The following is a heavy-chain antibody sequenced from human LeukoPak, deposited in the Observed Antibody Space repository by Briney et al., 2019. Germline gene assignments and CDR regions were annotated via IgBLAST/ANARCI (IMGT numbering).Heavy chain of an antibody. V-gene: IGHV4-59*01. Sequence: PSETLSLICTVSGGSISSYYWSWIRQPPGKGLEWIGYIYYSGSTNYNPSLKSRVTISVDTSKNQFSPKLSSVTAADTAVYYCARGAHYDILTGPTYYFDYWGQGTLVTVSS. CDR3: ARGAHYDILTGPTYYFDY. J-gene: IGHJ4*02. D-gene: IGHD3-9*01. CDR1: GGSISSYY. CDR2: IYYSGST.